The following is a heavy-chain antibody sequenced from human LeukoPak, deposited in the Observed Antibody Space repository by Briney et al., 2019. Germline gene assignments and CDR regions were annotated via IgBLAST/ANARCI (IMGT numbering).Heavy chain of an antibody. CDR3: ARTLRWEPTFDY. CDR2: INPSGGST. D-gene: IGHD1-26*01. J-gene: IGHJ4*02. Sequence: ASVKVSCKASGYTFASYYMHWVRQAPGQGLEWMGIINPSGGSTSYAQKFQGRVTMTRDTSTSTVYMELSSLRSEDTAVYYCARTLRWEPTFDYWGQGTLVTVSS. CDR1: GYTFASYY. V-gene: IGHV1-46*01.